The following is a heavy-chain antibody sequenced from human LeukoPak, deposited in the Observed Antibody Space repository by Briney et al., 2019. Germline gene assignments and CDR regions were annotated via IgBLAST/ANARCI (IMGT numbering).Heavy chain of an antibody. Sequence: GASVKVSCKASGYTFTSYGISWVRQAPGQGLEWMGWISAYNGNTNYAQKLQGRVTMTTDTSTSTAYMGLRSLRSDDTAVYYCARDGDENVVVVAATHYYYGMDVWGQGTTVTVSS. V-gene: IGHV1-18*01. CDR1: GYTFTSYG. D-gene: IGHD2-15*01. CDR3: ARDGDENVVVVAATHYYYGMDV. J-gene: IGHJ6*02. CDR2: ISAYNGNT.